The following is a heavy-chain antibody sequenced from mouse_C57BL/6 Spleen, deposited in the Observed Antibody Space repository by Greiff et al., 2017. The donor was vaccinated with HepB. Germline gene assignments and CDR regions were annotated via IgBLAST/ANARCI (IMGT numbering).Heavy chain of an antibody. D-gene: IGHD4-1*01. CDR3: TKLGPLYAMDY. CDR1: GYTFTDYE. V-gene: IGHV1-15*01. Sequence: QVHVKQSGAELVRPGASVTLSCKASGYTFTDYEMHWVKQTPVHGLEWIGAIDPETGGTAYNQKFKGKAILTADKSSSTAYMELRSLTSEDSAVYYCTKLGPLYAMDYWGQGTSVTVSS. CDR2: IDPETGGT. J-gene: IGHJ4*01.